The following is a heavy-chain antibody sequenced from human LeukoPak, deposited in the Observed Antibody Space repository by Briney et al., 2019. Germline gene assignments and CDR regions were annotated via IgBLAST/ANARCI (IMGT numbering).Heavy chain of an antibody. J-gene: IGHJ4*02. D-gene: IGHD3-22*01. Sequence: ASVKVSCKASGGTFSSYAISWVRQAPGQGLEWMGGIIPIFGTANYAQKFQGRVTITADESTSTAYMELSRLRSEDTAVYYCASSLGSSGYFHFDYWGQGTLVTVSS. CDR1: GGTFSSYA. V-gene: IGHV1-69*01. CDR3: ASSLGSSGYFHFDY. CDR2: IIPIFGTA.